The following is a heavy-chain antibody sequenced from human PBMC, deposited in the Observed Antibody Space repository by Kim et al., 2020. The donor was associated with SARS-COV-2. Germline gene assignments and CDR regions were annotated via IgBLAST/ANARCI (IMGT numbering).Heavy chain of an antibody. J-gene: IGHJ4*02. Sequence: GGSLRLSCAASGFTFSSYAMHWVRQAPGKGLEWVAVISYDGSNKYYADPVKGRFTISRDNSKNTLYLQMNSLRAEDTAVYYCARARYSSGRLLLDYWGQGTLVTVSS. CDR2: ISYDGSNK. V-gene: IGHV3-30*04. CDR3: ARARYSSGRLLLDY. CDR1: GFTFSSYA. D-gene: IGHD6-19*01.